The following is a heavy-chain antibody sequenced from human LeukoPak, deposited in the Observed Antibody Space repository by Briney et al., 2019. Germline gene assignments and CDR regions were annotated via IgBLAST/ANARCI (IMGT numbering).Heavy chain of an antibody. CDR2: IGPSGVIT. Sequence: GGSLRLSCAASGFTFDDYGMSWVRQAPGKGLEWVSGIGPSGVITYYADSVKGRFTISRDNYKSTVYLQMNSLRADDTAVYYCAKDDAWLQFDDWGQGTLVTVSS. J-gene: IGHJ4*02. D-gene: IGHD5-24*01. CDR3: AKDDAWLQFDD. CDR1: GFTFDDYG. V-gene: IGHV3-23*01.